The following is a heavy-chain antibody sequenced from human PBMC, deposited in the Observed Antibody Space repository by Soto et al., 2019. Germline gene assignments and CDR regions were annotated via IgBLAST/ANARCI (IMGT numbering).Heavy chain of an antibody. J-gene: IGHJ5*02. CDR3: ARHKNYYDSSGYRAYWFDP. V-gene: IGHV4-39*01. CDR1: GGSISSSSYY. D-gene: IGHD3-22*01. CDR2: IYYSGSH. Sequence: PSETLSLTCTVSGGSISSSSYYWGWIRQAPGKGLVWIGSIYYSGSHYYTPSLKSRVAISVDTSKNQFSLKLSSVTAADKAVYYCARHKNYYDSSGYRAYWFDPWGQGTLVTVS.